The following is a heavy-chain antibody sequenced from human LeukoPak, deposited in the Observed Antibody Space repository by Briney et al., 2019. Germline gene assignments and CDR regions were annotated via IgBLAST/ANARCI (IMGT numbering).Heavy chain of an antibody. V-gene: IGHV1-2*04. CDR1: GGTFSSYA. D-gene: IGHD1-26*01. Sequence: ASVKVSCKASGGTFSSYAISWVRQAPGQGLEWMGWINPNSGGTNYAQKFQGWVTMTRDTSTSTVYMELSSLRSEDTALYYCARGPYTASYRLFDPWGQGTLVTVSS. J-gene: IGHJ5*02. CDR3: ARGPYTASYRLFDP. CDR2: INPNSGGT.